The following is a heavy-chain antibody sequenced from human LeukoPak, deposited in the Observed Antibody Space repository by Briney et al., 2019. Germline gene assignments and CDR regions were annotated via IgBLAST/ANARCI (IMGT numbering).Heavy chain of an antibody. D-gene: IGHD5-24*01. CDR2: VYSSGSA. CDR3: ARVYRKDVYNFDGFDI. Sequence: PSQTLSLTCTVSSGSINSDGYYWSWIRQPAGKGLEWIGRVYSSGSANYSPSLKSRVIISIDTSKNQFSLRLSSVTAADTAVYYCARVYRKDVYNFDGFDIWGQGRMVTVS. V-gene: IGHV4-61*02. CDR1: SGSINSDGYY. J-gene: IGHJ3*02.